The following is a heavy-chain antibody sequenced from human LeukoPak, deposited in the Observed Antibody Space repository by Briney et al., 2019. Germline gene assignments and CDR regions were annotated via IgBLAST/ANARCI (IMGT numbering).Heavy chain of an antibody. D-gene: IGHD2-15*01. Sequence: SETLSLTCTVSGGSISSYYWSWIRQPAGKGLEWIGRIYTSGSTNYNPSLKSRVTMSVDTSKNQFSLKLSSVTAADTAVYYCAKDQGGPCSGGSCYSGYWGQGTLVTVSS. V-gene: IGHV4-4*07. CDR2: IYTSGST. CDR1: GGSISSYY. CDR3: AKDQGGPCSGGSCYSGY. J-gene: IGHJ4*02.